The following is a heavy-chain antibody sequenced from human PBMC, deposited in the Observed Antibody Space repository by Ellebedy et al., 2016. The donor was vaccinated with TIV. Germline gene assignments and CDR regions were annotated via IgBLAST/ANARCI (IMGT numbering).Heavy chain of an antibody. V-gene: IGHV3-23*01. CDR3: AKGRGGGSESSAPRYYFDS. Sequence: GESLKISCAASGSTINNYAMSWVRQAPGKGLEWVSTISHTGSRTYYANSVEGRFIISRDNSKRTLYLQMNSLRAEDTAVYYCAKGRGGGSESSAPRYYFDSWGLGTLVTVSS. J-gene: IGHJ4*02. CDR1: GSTINNYA. CDR2: ISHTGSRT. D-gene: IGHD6-19*01.